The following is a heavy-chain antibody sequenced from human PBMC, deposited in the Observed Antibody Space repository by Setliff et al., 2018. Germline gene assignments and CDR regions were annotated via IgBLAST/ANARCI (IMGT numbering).Heavy chain of an antibody. D-gene: IGHD3-10*01. CDR3: ARDRGGTNPWFDF. CDR2: IYNIGET. CDR1: GLTVSNDF. J-gene: IGHJ5*01. Sequence: GGSLRLSCVDSGLTVSNDFMGWVRQAPGKGLEWVSVIYNIGETRYADSVKGRFTISRDKSKNTLYLHLSSLRVEDTATYYCARDRGGTNPWFDFWGQGTQVTVSS. V-gene: IGHV3-53*01.